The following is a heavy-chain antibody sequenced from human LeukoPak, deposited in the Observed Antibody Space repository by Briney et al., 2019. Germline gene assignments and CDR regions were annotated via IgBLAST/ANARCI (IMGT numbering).Heavy chain of an antibody. V-gene: IGHV4-30-2*03. Sequence: SETLSLTCAVSGGSISSGGYSWSWIRQPPGKGLEWIGYIYHSGSTYYNPSLKSRVTISVDTSKNQFSLKLSSVTAADTAVYYCARHRSGGPFAVRVGFDYWGQGTLVTVSS. J-gene: IGHJ4*02. CDR2: IYHSGST. CDR3: ARHRSGGPFAVRVGFDY. D-gene: IGHD2-15*01. CDR1: GGSISSGGYS.